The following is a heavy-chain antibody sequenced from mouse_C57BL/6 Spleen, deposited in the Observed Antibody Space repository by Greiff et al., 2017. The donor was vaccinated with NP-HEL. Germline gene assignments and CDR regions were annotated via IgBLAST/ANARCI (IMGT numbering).Heavy chain of an antibody. J-gene: IGHJ4*01. V-gene: IGHV3-1*01. CDR3: ARDDYYGPMDY. CDR1: GYSITSGYD. D-gene: IGHD1-1*01. CDR2: ISYSGST. Sequence: DVKLQESGPGMVKPSQSLSLTCTVTGYSITSGYDWHWIRHFPGNKLEWMGYISYSGSTNYNPSLKSRISITHDTSKNHFFLKLNSVTTEDTATYYCARDDYYGPMDYWGQGTSVTVSS.